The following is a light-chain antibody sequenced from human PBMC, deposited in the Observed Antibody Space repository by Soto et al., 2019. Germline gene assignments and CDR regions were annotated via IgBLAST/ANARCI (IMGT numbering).Light chain of an antibody. CDR2: GNS. Sequence: QSVLTQPPSVSGAPGQRVTISCTGSSSNIGAGYTVHWYQQLPGTAPKLLIYGNSNRPSGVPDRFSGSKSGTSASLAITGLQAEDEADYYCQSYDSSLGGWVFGGGTKLTVL. V-gene: IGLV1-40*01. CDR1: SSNIGAGYT. J-gene: IGLJ3*02. CDR3: QSYDSSLGGWV.